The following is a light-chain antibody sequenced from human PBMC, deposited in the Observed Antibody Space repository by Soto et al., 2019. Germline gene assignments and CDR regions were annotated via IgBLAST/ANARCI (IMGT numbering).Light chain of an antibody. CDR3: QQYNSYGT. J-gene: IGKJ1*01. CDR2: DAS. V-gene: IGKV1-5*01. Sequence: IQLTRSPSSLSASVGDRVAITCRARQSISSWLAWYQQKPGKAPKLLIYDASSLESGVPSRFSGSGSGTEFTLTISSLQPDDFATYYCQQYNSYGTFGQGTKVDI. CDR1: QSISSW.